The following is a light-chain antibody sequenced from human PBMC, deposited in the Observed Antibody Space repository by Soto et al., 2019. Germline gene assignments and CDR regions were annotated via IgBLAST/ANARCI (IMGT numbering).Light chain of an antibody. V-gene: IGKV3-15*01. CDR3: QQYDNWPPIT. CDR2: GAS. J-gene: IGKJ5*01. CDR1: QSVSSN. Sequence: EIVMTQSPATLSVSPGERATLSCRASQSVSSNLAWYQQKPGQAPRLLIYGASTRATGIPARFSGSGSGTDFTLTITRLEAEDFAVYYCQQYDNWPPITFGQGTRLEI.